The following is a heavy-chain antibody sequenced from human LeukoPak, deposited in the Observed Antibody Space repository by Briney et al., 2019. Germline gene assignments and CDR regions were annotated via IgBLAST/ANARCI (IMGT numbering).Heavy chain of an antibody. CDR2: IYYSGST. D-gene: IGHD6-6*01. V-gene: IGHV4-30-4*08. Sequence: SETLSLTCTVSGGSISSGDYYWSWIRQPPGKGLEWIGYIYYSGSTYYNPSLKSRVTISVDTSKNQFSLKLSSVTAADTAVYYCARGEAARHREDYMDVWGKGTTVTVSS. CDR3: ARGEAARHREDYMDV. CDR1: GGSISSGDYY. J-gene: IGHJ6*03.